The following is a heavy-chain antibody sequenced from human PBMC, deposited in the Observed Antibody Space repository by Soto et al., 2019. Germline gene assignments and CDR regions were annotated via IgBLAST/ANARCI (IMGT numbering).Heavy chain of an antibody. CDR1: GFTFRHYA. CDR2: ISQSGDKA. CDR3: ARGWRWESRTGIAAAGSMDV. V-gene: IGHV3-23*01. D-gene: IGHD6-13*01. J-gene: IGHJ6*02. Sequence: GGSLRLSCEGSGFTFRHYAMTWLRQGPGKGLEWVSTISQSGDKAYYADSVKGRFAISRDNSKNTTYLQMNSLRAEDTAVYYCARGWRWESRTGIAAAGSMDVWGQGTTVTVYS.